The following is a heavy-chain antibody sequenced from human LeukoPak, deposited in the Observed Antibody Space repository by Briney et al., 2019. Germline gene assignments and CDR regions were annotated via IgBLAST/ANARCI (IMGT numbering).Heavy chain of an antibody. CDR2: IHYSGSA. Sequence: SETLSLTCTVSGGALSSFYWSWIRQPPGKGLECIAYIHYSGSAGYNPSLRSRVTISFDTSKNQLSLKLRSVTAADTAVYYCAIFDCDGSRCHFDQWGQGTLVPASS. V-gene: IGHV4-59*08. CDR1: GGALSSFY. CDR3: AIFDCDGSRCHFDQ. J-gene: IGHJ4*02. D-gene: IGHD1-1*01.